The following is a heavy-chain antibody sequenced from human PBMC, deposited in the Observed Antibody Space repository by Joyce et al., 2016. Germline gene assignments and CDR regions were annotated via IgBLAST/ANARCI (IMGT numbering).Heavy chain of an antibody. V-gene: IGHV3-11*01. J-gene: IGHJ4*02. CDR1: GFTFSDYY. D-gene: IGHD3-3*01. CDR2: ISSRGTTI. Sequence: QVQLVESGGDLVKPGGSLRLSCAASGFTFSDYYMSWIRQAPGKGLEWVSYISSRGTTIYYADSVKGRFTISRDNAKNSLYLQMNSLRAEDAAVYYWARTRGFLEWLLDFWGQGTLVSVSS. CDR3: ARTRGFLEWLLDF.